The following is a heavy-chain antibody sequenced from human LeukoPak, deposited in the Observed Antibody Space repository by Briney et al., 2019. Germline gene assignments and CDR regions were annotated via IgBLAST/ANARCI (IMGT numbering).Heavy chain of an antibody. CDR1: GFTFSSYA. V-gene: IGHV3-30*04. CDR3: ARDYYGSGSGGFDP. Sequence: GGSLRLSCAASGFTFSSYAMHWVRQAPGKGLEWVAVISYDGSNKYYADSVKGRFTISRDNSKNTLYLQMNSLRAEDTAVYYCARDYYGSGSGGFDPWGQRTLVTVSS. CDR2: ISYDGSNK. D-gene: IGHD3-10*01. J-gene: IGHJ5*02.